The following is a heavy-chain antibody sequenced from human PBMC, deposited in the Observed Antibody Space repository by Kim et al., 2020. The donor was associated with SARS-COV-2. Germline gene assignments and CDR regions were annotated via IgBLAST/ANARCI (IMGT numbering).Heavy chain of an antibody. D-gene: IGHD3-9*01. CDR2: INAGNGNT. Sequence: ASVKVSCKASGYTFTSYAMHWVRQAPGQRLEWMGWINAGNGNTKYSQKFQGRVTITRDTSASTAYMELSSLRSEDTAVYYCARDSYYDVFRYYYYYVDVWGRGTPVTVSS. CDR1: GYTFTSYA. V-gene: IGHV1-3*01. CDR3: ARDSYYDVFRYYYYYVDV. J-gene: IGHJ6*03.